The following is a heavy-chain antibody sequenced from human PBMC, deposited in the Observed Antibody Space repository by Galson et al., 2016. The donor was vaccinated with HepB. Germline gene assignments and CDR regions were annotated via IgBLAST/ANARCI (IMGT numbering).Heavy chain of an antibody. CDR3: VRAPDSSGYEHFEY. D-gene: IGHD3-22*01. J-gene: IGHJ4*02. V-gene: IGHV3-53*01. CDR2: IFSGDAT. Sequence: SLRLSCAASGFTVSGKYMSWARLAPGKGLEWVSVIFSGDATYYRDSVKGRFTISRDSSKNTLYLQLNSLRAEDTAVYYCVRAPDSSGYEHFEYWGQGTLVTVSS. CDR1: GFTVSGKY.